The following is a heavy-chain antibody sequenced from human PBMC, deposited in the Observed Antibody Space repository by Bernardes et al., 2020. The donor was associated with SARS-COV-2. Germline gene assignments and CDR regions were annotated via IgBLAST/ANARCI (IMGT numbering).Heavy chain of an antibody. V-gene: IGHV3-7*03. CDR1: GFTFSSYW. CDR3: ARVGEYSGYDLYFDY. J-gene: IGHJ4*02. Sequence: GGSLRLSCAASGFTFSSYWMSWVRQAPGKGLEWVANIKQDGSEKYYVDSVKGRFTISRDNAKNSLYLQMNSLRAEDTAVYYCARVGEYSGYDLYFDYWSQGTLVTVSS. CDR2: IKQDGSEK. D-gene: IGHD5-12*01.